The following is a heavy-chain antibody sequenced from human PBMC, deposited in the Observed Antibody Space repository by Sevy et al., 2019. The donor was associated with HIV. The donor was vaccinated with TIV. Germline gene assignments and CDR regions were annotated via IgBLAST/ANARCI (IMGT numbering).Heavy chain of an antibody. V-gene: IGHV3-33*01. CDR2: IWYDGSNK. J-gene: IGHJ4*02. CDR1: GFYFSIYG. Sequence: GGSLRLSCAASGFYFSIYGMHWVRQAPGKGLEWVALIWYDGSNKYYADSVKGRFTISRDNSKNTLFLQMNSLRAEDTAVYYCARGRDYGNFDYWGQGTLVTVSS. D-gene: IGHD4-17*01. CDR3: ARGRDYGNFDY.